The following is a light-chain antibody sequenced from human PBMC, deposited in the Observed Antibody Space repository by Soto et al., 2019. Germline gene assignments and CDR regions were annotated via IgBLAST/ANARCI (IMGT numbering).Light chain of an antibody. J-gene: IGLJ1*01. Sequence: QSLLTQPPSASGSPGQSVTISCTGTSSDVGGYNYVSWYQQHPGKAPKLMIYEVNKRPSGVPDRFSASKSGNTASLTVSGLQAEDEADYYCSSYAGSNILFGTGTKATVL. CDR1: SSDVGGYNY. CDR2: EVN. V-gene: IGLV2-8*01. CDR3: SSYAGSNIL.